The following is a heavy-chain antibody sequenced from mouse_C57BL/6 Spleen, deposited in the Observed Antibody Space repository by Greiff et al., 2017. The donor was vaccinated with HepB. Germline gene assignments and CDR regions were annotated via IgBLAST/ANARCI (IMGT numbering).Heavy chain of an antibody. CDR3: APAYYSNPYAMDY. CDR2: IYPGSGNT. V-gene: IGHV1-66*01. D-gene: IGHD2-5*01. J-gene: IGHJ4*01. Sequence: QVQLKQSGPELVKPGASVKISCKASGYSFTSYYIHWVKQRPGQGLEWIGWIYPGSGNTKYNEKFKGKATLTADTSSSTAYMQLSSLTSEDSAVYYCAPAYYSNPYAMDYWGQGTSVTVSS. CDR1: GYSFTSYY.